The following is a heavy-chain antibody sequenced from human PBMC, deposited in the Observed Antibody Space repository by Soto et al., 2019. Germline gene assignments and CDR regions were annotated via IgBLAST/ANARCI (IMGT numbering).Heavy chain of an antibody. D-gene: IGHD6-6*01. CDR1: GFSLSTSGVG. V-gene: IGHV2-5*02. Sequence: QITLKESGPTLVKPTQTLTLTCTFSGFSLSTSGVGVGWIRQPPGKALEWLALIYWDDDKRYSPSLKSRLTITKDTAKNQVVLTMTNMDPVDTATYYCARQYSSYNFDYWGQGTLVTVSS. CDR3: ARQYSSYNFDY. J-gene: IGHJ4*02. CDR2: IYWDDDK.